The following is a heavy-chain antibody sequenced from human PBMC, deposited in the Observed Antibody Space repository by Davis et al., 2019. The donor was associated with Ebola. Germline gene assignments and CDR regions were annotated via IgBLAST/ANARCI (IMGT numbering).Heavy chain of an antibody. CDR2: INHSGST. J-gene: IGHJ4*02. D-gene: IGHD3-3*01. V-gene: IGHV4-39*07. CDR3: ARGPFSAIFGVVTIYFDY. Sequence: SETLSLTCTVSGGSISSSSYYWGWIRQPPGKGLEWIGEINHSGSTNYNPSLKSRVTISVDTSKNQFSLKLSSVTAADTAVYYCARGPFSAIFGVVTIYFDYWGQGTLVTVSS. CDR1: GGSISSSSYY.